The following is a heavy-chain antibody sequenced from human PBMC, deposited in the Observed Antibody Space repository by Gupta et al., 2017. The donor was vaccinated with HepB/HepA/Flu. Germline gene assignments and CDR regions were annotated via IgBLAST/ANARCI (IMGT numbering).Heavy chain of an antibody. CDR3: ARPSYGDYLFAVDY. CDR1: GGSISMSSYY. V-gene: IGHV4-39*01. Sequence: QLQLQESGPGLVKPSETLSLTCNVSGGSISMSSYYWGWLRQSPGKRLQWIGSIYYSGNTYYNPSLKSRITISVDTSKNQFSLKLNSVTAADTAVYYCARPSYGDYLFAVDYWGHGTPVIVSS. CDR2: IYYSGNT. D-gene: IGHD4-17*01. J-gene: IGHJ4*01.